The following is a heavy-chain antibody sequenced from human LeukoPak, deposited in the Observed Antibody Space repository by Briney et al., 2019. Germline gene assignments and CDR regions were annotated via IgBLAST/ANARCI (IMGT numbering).Heavy chain of an antibody. CDR3: AYHGDYDSSGFDY. Sequence: SGTLSLTCAVSGGSISSSNWWSWVRQPPGKGLEWIGEIYHSGSTNYNPSLKSRVTISVDKSKNQFSLKLSSVTAADTAVYYCAYHGDYDSSGFDYWGQGTLVTVSS. V-gene: IGHV4-4*02. CDR2: IYHSGST. CDR1: GGSISSSNW. J-gene: IGHJ4*02. D-gene: IGHD3-22*01.